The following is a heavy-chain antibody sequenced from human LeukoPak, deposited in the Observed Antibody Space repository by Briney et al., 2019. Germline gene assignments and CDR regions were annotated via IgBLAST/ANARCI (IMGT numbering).Heavy chain of an antibody. V-gene: IGHV1-2*02. D-gene: IGHD3-10*01. J-gene: IGHJ4*02. Sequence: ASVKVSCKASGYTFTGYYMHWVRQAPGQGLEWMGWINPNSGGTNYAQKFQGRVTMTRDTSISTAYMELSRLRSDDTAVYYCARTAKYYYGSETYYFFDYWGQGTLVTVSS. CDR3: ARTAKYYYGSETYYFFDY. CDR1: GYTFTGYY. CDR2: INPNSGGT.